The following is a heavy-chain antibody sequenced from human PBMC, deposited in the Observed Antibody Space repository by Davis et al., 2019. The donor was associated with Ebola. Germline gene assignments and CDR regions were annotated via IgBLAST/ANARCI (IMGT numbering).Heavy chain of an antibody. D-gene: IGHD6-19*01. J-gene: IGHJ4*02. V-gene: IGHV3-11*04. CDR1: GFTFSDYY. CDR2: ISSSGSTI. Sequence: GESLKTSCAASGFTFSDYYMSWIRQAPGKGLEWVSYISSSGSTIYYADSVKGRFTISRDNAKNSLYLQMNSLRAEDTAVYYCARDVLAVEAFDYWGQGTLVTVSS. CDR3: ARDVLAVEAFDY.